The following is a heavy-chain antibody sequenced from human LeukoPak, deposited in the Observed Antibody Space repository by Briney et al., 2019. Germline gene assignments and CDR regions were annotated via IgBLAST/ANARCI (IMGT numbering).Heavy chain of an antibody. D-gene: IGHD6-13*01. CDR1: GGSFSGYY. V-gene: IGHV4-34*01. CDR2: INHSGST. Sequence: TSETLSLTCAVYGGSFSGYYWSWIRQPPGKGLEWIGEINHSGSTNYNPSLKSRVTISVDTSKNQFSLKLSSVTAADTAVYYCARWGRYSSKNWFDPWGQGTLVTVSS. CDR3: ARWGRYSSKNWFDP. J-gene: IGHJ5*02.